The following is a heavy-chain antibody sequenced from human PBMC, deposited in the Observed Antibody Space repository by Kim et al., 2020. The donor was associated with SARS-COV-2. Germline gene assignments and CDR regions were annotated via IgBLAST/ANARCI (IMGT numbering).Heavy chain of an antibody. CDR3: ASLSRIMTTASFDY. CDR1: AYIFTNYW. D-gene: IGHD6-25*01. CDR2: IYPGDSDT. Sequence: GESLKISCKGSAYIFTNYWIGWVRQMPGKGLEWMGIIYPGDSDTKYSPSFRGQVTISADKSITTAYLQWSSLRASDTAIYYCASLSRIMTTASFDYWGQGTLVTVSS. J-gene: IGHJ4*02. V-gene: IGHV5-51*01.